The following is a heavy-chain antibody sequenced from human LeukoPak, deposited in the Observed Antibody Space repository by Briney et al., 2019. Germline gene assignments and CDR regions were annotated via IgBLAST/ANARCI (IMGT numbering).Heavy chain of an antibody. CDR2: ISYDGSNK. V-gene: IGHV3-30*04. Sequence: GGSLRLSCAASGFTFSSYAVHWVRQAPGKGLEWVAVISYDGSNKYYADSVKGRFTISRDNSKNTLYLQMNSLRAEDTAAYYCARGEGYCSSTSCYWPDYWGQGTLVTVSS. D-gene: IGHD2-2*01. J-gene: IGHJ4*02. CDR3: ARGEGYCSSTSCYWPDY. CDR1: GFTFSSYA.